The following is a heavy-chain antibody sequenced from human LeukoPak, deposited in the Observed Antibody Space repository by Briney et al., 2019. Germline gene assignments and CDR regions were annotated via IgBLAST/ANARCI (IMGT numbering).Heavy chain of an antibody. CDR3: ARDLGHSGKDY. CDR2: ISYDGSNK. J-gene: IGHJ4*02. Sequence: GSLRLSCAASGFTFSSYAMHWVRQAPGKGLEWVAVISYDGSNKYYADSVKGRFTISRDNSKNTLYLRMNSLRAEDTAVYYCARDLGHSGKDYWGQGTLVTVSS. V-gene: IGHV3-30-3*01. D-gene: IGHD6-13*01. CDR1: GFTFSSYA.